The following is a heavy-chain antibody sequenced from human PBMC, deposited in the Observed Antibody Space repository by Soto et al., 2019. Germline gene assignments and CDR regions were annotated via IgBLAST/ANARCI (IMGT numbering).Heavy chain of an antibody. V-gene: IGHV3-53*02. D-gene: IGHD3-10*01. CDR1: GLTVSSNY. J-gene: IGHJ3*02. Sequence: EVQLVETGGGLIQPGGSPRLSCAASGLTVSSNYMNWVRQAPGKGLEWVSVLYSGGSTHYAGSVKRRFIISRDNSKNTVYLQMNSLRVEDTAIYYCARDRPGDEGDGFDIWGHGTMVTVSS. CDR3: ARDRPGDEGDGFDI. CDR2: LYSGGST.